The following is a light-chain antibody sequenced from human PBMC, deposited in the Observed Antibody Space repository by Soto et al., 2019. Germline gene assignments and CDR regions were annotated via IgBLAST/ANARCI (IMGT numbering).Light chain of an antibody. CDR2: DVS. J-gene: IGLJ3*02. CDR3: CSYAGSYTWV. Sequence: QSVLTQPRSVSASPGQSVTISCTGTSSDVGGYNYVSWYQQHPGQAAKLMIYDVSKRPSGVPDRVSGSKSGNTASLTISGLQAEDEADYYCCSYAGSYTWVFGGGTKVTVL. V-gene: IGLV2-11*01. CDR1: SSDVGGYNY.